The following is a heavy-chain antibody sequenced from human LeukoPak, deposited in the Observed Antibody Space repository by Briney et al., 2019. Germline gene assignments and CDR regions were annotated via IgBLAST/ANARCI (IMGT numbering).Heavy chain of an antibody. D-gene: IGHD1-26*01. Sequence: SETLSLTCTVSGGSISSYYWSWIRQPPGKGLEWIGYIYYSGSTNYNPSLKSRVTISVDTSKNQFSLKLSSVTAADTAVYYCARGGPQWERTPIDYWGQGTLVTVSS. J-gene: IGHJ4*02. V-gene: IGHV4-59*01. CDR2: IYYSGST. CDR3: ARGGPQWERTPIDY. CDR1: GGSISSYY.